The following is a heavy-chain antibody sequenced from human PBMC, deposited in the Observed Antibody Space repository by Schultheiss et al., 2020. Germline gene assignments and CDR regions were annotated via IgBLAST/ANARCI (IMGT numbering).Heavy chain of an antibody. J-gene: IGHJ4*02. CDR2: IYYSGST. Sequence: SETLSLTCTVSGGSISSNSYYWSWIRQPPGKGLEWIGYIYYSGSTNYNPSLKSRVTISVDKSKNQFSLKLSSVTAADTAVYYCARVNGGLEWGQGTLVTVSS. D-gene: IGHD7-27*01. V-gene: IGHV4-61*05. CDR1: GGSISSNSYY. CDR3: ARVNGGLE.